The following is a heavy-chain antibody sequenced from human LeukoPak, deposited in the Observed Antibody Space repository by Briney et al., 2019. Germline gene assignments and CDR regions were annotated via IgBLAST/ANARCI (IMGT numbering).Heavy chain of an antibody. CDR2: ISSSSSYI. J-gene: IGHJ4*02. Sequence: PGGSLRLSCAASGFTFSSYSMNWVRQAPGKGLEWVSSISSSSSYIYYADSVKGRFTISRDNSKNTLYLQMNSLRAEDTAVYYCAKDPARGLRQYYFDYWGQGTLVTVSS. V-gene: IGHV3-21*01. CDR1: GFTFSSYS. D-gene: IGHD4-17*01. CDR3: AKDPARGLRQYYFDY.